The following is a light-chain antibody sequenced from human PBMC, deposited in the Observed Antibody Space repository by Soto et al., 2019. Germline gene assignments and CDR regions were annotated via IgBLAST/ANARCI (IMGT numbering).Light chain of an antibody. CDR2: DIS. CDR1: SSDVGGYNY. J-gene: IGLJ1*01. V-gene: IGLV2-14*01. CDR3: SSYSISSTYV. Sequence: QFALTQPASVSGSPGQSITISCTGTSSDVGGYNYVSWYQQHPGKAHKLIIYDISNRPSGVSDRFSGSKSGNTASLTITGLQTEDEADYYCSSYSISSTYVFGTGTKLTVL.